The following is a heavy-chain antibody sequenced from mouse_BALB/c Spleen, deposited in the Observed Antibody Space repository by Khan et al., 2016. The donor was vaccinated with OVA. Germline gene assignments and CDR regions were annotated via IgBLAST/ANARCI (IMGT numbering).Heavy chain of an antibody. J-gene: IGHJ3*01. V-gene: IGHV1S137*01. D-gene: IGHD2-3*01. CDR1: DYTFTDYP. CDR2: VSTSYGNT. CDR3: ASDDGYSLFDY. Sequence: QVQLQQPGPELVRPGVSVKISCKGPDYTFTDYPMHWMQQSHGKSLEWIGAVSTSYGNTNYNQKFTGKAIMTVDKSSSTAYLELARLTSEDSAIYYCASDDGYSLFDYWGQGTLVTVSA.